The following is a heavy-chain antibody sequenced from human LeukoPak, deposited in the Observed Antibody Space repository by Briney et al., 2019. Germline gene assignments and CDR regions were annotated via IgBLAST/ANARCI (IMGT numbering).Heavy chain of an antibody. D-gene: IGHD1-26*01. CDR1: SYSISRGYY. CDR3: ARGIVGATHPTYYYYMDV. V-gene: IGHV4-38-2*02. Sequence: SETLSLTCTVSSYSISRGYYWGWIRQSPGKGLEWIGNIYHTGSTSYNPSLESRVTISLDLSKNQFSLRLSSVTAADTALYYCARGIVGATHPTYYYYMDVLGKGTTVTISS. J-gene: IGHJ6*03. CDR2: IYHTGST.